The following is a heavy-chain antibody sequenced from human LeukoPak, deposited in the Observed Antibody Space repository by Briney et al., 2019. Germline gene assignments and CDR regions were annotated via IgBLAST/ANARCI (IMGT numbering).Heavy chain of an antibody. J-gene: IGHJ4*02. CDR1: GFTFSSHA. Sequence: PGGSLRLSCAASGFTFSSHAMHWVCQAPGKGLEWVAFISYDGSYKYHADSVKGRFTISGDNSKNTLYLQMSSLRAEDTAVYYCAKGGAGYFDYWGQGTLVTVSS. CDR3: AKGGAGYFDY. V-gene: IGHV3-30*18. CDR2: ISYDGSYK. D-gene: IGHD1-26*01.